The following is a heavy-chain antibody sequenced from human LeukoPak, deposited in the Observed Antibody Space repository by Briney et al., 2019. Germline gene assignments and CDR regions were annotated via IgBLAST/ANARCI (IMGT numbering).Heavy chain of an antibody. CDR1: GFSFSYYA. CDR3: AKSWGYTRPYYNYMDV. J-gene: IGHJ6*03. D-gene: IGHD3-16*02. Sequence: GGSLRLSCAASGFSFSYYAMSWVRQAPGKGLEWVSIIGYRGGSIYYAHSVQGRFTISRDKSKNTLSLQMHGLRPEDTAVYYCAKSWGYTRPYYNYMDVWGKGTTVTVSS. V-gene: IGHV3-23*01. CDR2: IGYRGGSI.